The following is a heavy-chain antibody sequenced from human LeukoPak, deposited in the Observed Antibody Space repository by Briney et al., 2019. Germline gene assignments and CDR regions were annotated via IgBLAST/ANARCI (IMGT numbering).Heavy chain of an antibody. CDR1: GFTFSNYW. Sequence: GGSLRLSCAASGFTFSNYWMHWVRQAPGKGLVWVSRINGAGSSTNYADSVKGRFTISRDNAKNTLYLQMNSLRAEDTAVYYCGRAGYFDLDGMDVWGQGTTVTVSS. D-gene: IGHD3-9*01. CDR3: GRAGYFDLDGMDV. J-gene: IGHJ6*02. CDR2: INGAGSST. V-gene: IGHV3-74*01.